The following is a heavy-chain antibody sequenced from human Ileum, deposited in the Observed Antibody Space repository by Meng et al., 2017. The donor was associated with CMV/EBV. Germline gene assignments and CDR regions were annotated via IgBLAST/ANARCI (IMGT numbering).Heavy chain of an antibody. Sequence: APSFTFSDYWIPWVRQAPGEGLVLVSSIYNDGGTTVYADSVKGRFTISRDNAKNTLSLQMNSLRGEDTAVYYCAREQSSSYAFDIWGQGTVVTVSS. D-gene: IGHD6-6*01. CDR2: IYNDGGTT. CDR3: AREQSSSYAFDI. CDR1: SFTFSDYW. V-gene: IGHV3-74*03. J-gene: IGHJ3*02.